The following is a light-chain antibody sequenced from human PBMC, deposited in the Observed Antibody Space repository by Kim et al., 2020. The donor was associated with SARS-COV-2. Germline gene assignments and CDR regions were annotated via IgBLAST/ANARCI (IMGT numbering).Light chain of an antibody. CDR2: GAS. J-gene: IGKJ2*02. Sequence: ETVLTQSPAALSVSLGESATLSCRASQNIRDYVVWYQHKSGQAPRLLIYGASIRATGIPARFSGSGSVTEFRLTISSLQSNDSAVYFCQQYGSWPRTFGQGTKLEI. V-gene: IGKV3-15*01. CDR3: QQYGSWPRT. CDR1: QNIRDY.